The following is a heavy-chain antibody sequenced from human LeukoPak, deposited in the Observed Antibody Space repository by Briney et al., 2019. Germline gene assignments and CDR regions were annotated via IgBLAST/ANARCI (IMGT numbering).Heavy chain of an antibody. CDR1: GYSFTSYW. D-gene: IGHD6-13*01. Sequence: GESLKISCKGSGYSFTSYWIAWVRQMPGEGLECMGIIYPGDSDTRYSPSFQGQVSISADKSINTAYLQWSSLKASDTAMYYCARLGAAAGNWFDPWGQGTLVTVSS. CDR3: ARLGAAAGNWFDP. J-gene: IGHJ5*02. CDR2: IYPGDSDT. V-gene: IGHV5-51*01.